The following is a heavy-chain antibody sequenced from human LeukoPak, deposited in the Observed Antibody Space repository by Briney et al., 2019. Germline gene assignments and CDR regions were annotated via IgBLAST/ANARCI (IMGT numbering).Heavy chain of an antibody. Sequence: SETLSLTCTVSGGSISSYYWSWIRQPPGKGLEWIGYIYYSGSTNYNPSLKSRVTMSVDTSQNQFSLRLSSVTAADTAVYFCARGDYYDGGGRNWFDPWGQGTLVTVSS. CDR2: IYYSGST. J-gene: IGHJ5*02. CDR1: GGSISSYY. V-gene: IGHV4-59*12. D-gene: IGHD3-16*01. CDR3: ARGDYYDGGGRNWFDP.